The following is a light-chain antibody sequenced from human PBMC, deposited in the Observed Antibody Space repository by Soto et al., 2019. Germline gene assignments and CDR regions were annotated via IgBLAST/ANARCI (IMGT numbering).Light chain of an antibody. CDR3: QQFNKWPRT. J-gene: IGKJ1*01. CDR2: AAS. CDR1: QGISSY. V-gene: IGKV1-9*01. Sequence: IQLTQSPSSLSASVGDRVTITCRASQGISSYLAWYQQKPGKAPKLLIYAASTLQSGVPSRFSGSGSGTEFTLTISSLQSEDFAIYYCQQFNKWPRTFGQGTKVDIK.